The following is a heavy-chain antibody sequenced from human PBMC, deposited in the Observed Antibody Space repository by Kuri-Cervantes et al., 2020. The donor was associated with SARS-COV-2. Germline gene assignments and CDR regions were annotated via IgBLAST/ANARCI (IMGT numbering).Heavy chain of an antibody. D-gene: IGHD3-10*01. Sequence: GGSLRLSFAASGFTFSNAWMSWVRQAPGKGLEWVGRIKSKTDGGTTDYAAPVKGRFTISRDDSKNTLYLQMNSLKTEDAAVYYCTTDLMGRGLDAFDIWGQGTMVTVSS. CDR2: IKSKTDGGTT. J-gene: IGHJ3*02. CDR3: TTDLMGRGLDAFDI. CDR1: GFTFSNAW. V-gene: IGHV3-15*01.